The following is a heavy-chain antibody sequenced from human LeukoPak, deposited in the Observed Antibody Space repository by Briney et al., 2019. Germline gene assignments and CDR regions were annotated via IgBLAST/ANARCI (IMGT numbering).Heavy chain of an antibody. J-gene: IGHJ6*02. CDR2: ISYDGSHK. D-gene: IGHD3-3*01. Sequence: GGPLRLSCAGSGFSFSTHDMHWVRQAPGKGLEWVAVISYDGSHKDYADSVKGQFTISRDNSKNTLYLQMNSLRAEDTAVYYCAKGAYYAPDYGMDVWGQGTTVTVSS. CDR1: GFSFSTHD. V-gene: IGHV3-30*18. CDR3: AKGAYYAPDYGMDV.